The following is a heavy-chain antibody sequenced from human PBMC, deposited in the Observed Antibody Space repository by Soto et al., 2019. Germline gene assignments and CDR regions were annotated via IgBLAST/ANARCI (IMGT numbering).Heavy chain of an antibody. CDR3: ARDWRSGSTSSFDC. CDR1: GFTFSTYS. Sequence: GGSLRLSCAASGFTFSTYSMSWARQAPGKGLEWVAMIKADGNEKYYVDSVKGRFTISRDNTDNSLFLQMNSLRVEDTAMYFCARDWRSGSTSSFDCSGLGTLVTVSS. V-gene: IGHV3-7*05. CDR2: IKADGNEK. D-gene: IGHD5-12*01. J-gene: IGHJ4*02.